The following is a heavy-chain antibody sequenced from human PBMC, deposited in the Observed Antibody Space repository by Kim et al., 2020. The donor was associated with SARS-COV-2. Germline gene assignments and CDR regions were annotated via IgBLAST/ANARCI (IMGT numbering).Heavy chain of an antibody. Sequence: ADSGKGRFTISRDNAKNCRYLKMNSLRAADTAVYYCARDHSRSYRVYDYWGQGTLVTVSS. D-gene: IGHD6-13*01. V-gene: IGHV3-74*01. CDR3: ARDHSRSYRVYDY. J-gene: IGHJ4*02.